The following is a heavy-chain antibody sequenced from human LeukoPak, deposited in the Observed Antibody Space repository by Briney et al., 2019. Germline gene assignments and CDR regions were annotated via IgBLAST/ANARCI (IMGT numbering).Heavy chain of an antibody. Sequence: PRGSLRLSCAVSGFTVSSDYMSWVRQAPGKGLEWVSVLYTGGSISYADSVKGRFTISRDNSKNTLYLQMNSLRAEDTAVYYCATVSSSSPHYWGQGTLVTVSS. CDR1: GFTVSSDY. V-gene: IGHV3-66*02. CDR2: LYTGGSI. CDR3: ATVSSSSPHY. J-gene: IGHJ4*02. D-gene: IGHD6-6*01.